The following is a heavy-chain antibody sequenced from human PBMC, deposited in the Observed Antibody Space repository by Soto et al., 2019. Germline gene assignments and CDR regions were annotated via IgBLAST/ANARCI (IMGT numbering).Heavy chain of an antibody. CDR1: GYTFTSYG. D-gene: IGHD2-15*01. V-gene: IGHV1-18*01. J-gene: IGHJ4*02. CDR2: ISAYNGNT. Sequence: GASVKVSFKASGYTFTSYGISWVRQAPGQGLEWMGWISAYNGNTNYAQKLQGRVTMTTDTSTSTAYMELRSLRSDDTAVYYCARDYCSGGSCRYSGSDYWGQGTLVTVSS. CDR3: ARDYCSGGSCRYSGSDY.